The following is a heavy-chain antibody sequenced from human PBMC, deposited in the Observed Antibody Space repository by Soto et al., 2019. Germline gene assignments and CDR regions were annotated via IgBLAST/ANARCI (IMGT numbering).Heavy chain of an antibody. J-gene: IGHJ4*02. D-gene: IGHD3-3*01. CDR1: GGTFSSYT. CDR2: IIPILGIA. CDR3: ASLVEWLSEPRDY. Sequence: SVKVSCKASGGTFSSYTISWVRQAPGQGLEWMGRIIPILGIANYAQKFQGRVTITADKSTSTAYMELSSLRSEDTAVYYCASLVEWLSEPRDYWGQGTLVTVSS. V-gene: IGHV1-69*02.